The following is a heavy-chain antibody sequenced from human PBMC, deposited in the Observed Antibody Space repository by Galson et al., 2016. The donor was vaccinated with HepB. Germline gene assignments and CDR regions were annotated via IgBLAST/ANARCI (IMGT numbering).Heavy chain of an antibody. CDR1: GFNLSTYA. CDR3: AKVTTMIVVYYYAMDV. D-gene: IGHD3-22*01. CDR2: ISGGGGNT. J-gene: IGHJ6*02. Sequence: SLRLSCAASGFNLSTYAMNWVRQAPGKGLEWVSGISGGGGNTYYADSVKGRFTISKDNSKNTLYPQMHSLGAEDPAVYYCAKVTTMIVVYYYAMDVWAKGPRSPFP. V-gene: IGHV3-23*01.